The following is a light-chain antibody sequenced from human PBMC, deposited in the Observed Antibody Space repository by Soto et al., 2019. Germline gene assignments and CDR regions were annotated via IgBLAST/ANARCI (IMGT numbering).Light chain of an antibody. CDR1: QSVSSRH. CDR3: QQYGSSPSLI. CDR2: GAS. V-gene: IGKV3-20*01. Sequence: EIVLTQSPGTLSLSPGERATLSCRASQSVSSRHLAWYQQKPGQAPRLLIYGASSRATGIADRFSGSGSGTDFTLTISRLEPEDFAVYYCQQYGSSPSLIFGGRTKVDIK. J-gene: IGKJ4*01.